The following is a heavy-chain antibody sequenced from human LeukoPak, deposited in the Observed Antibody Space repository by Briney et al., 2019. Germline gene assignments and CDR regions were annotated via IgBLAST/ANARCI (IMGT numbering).Heavy chain of an antibody. D-gene: IGHD3-22*01. CDR1: GFTFSSYA. J-gene: IGHJ4*02. CDR2: SSGSGGST. CDR3: AKGPAFYYDSSGSYFDF. Sequence: GGSLRLSCAASGFTFSSYAMSWVRQAPGKGLEWVSASSGSGGSTYHADSVKGRSTISRDNSKNTPYLQMNSLRAEDTAVYHCAKGPAFYYDSSGSYFDFWGQGTLVTVSS. V-gene: IGHV3-23*01.